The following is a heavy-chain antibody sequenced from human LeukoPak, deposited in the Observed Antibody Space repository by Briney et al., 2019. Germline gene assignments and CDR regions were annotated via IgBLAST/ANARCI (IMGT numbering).Heavy chain of an antibody. D-gene: IGHD2-2*01. CDR1: GFTFSSSG. CDR2: ITGSGGNT. Sequence: PGGSLRLSCAASGFTFSSSGMSWVRQAPGRGLEWVSGITGSGGNTYYADSVKGRFTISRDNSKNTLYLQMNSLGAEDTAVYYCACVPAASLDYWGQGTLVTVSS. J-gene: IGHJ4*02. V-gene: IGHV3-23*01. CDR3: ACVPAASLDY.